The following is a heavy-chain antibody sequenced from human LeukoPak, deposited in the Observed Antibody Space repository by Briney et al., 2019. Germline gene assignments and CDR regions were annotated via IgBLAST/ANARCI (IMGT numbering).Heavy chain of an antibody. Sequence: GGSLRLSCAASGFTFSSYGMHWVRQAPGKGLEWVAFIRYDGSNKYYADSVKGRFTISRDNSKKTLYLQMNSLRAEDTAVYYCARVNLRCFDYWGHGTLVTVSS. CDR2: IRYDGSNK. J-gene: IGHJ4*01. CDR1: GFTFSSYG. D-gene: IGHD4-17*01. V-gene: IGHV3-30*02. CDR3: ARVNLRCFDY.